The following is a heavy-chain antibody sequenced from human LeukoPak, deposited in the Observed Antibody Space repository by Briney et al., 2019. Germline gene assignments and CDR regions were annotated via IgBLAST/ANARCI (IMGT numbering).Heavy chain of an antibody. D-gene: IGHD2-15*01. J-gene: IGHJ3*02. Sequence: SETLSLTCAVSGVSIVSNYWWNWVRQSPGKGLEWIGQIHHSGSTIYNPSLKSRVTISVDKSRSQLSLKVDSVTAADSAVYYCARDCSGDGCYSRTLAIWGQGTMVIVSS. CDR1: GVSIVSNYW. CDR3: ARDCSGDGCYSRTLAI. CDR2: IHHSGST. V-gene: IGHV4-4*02.